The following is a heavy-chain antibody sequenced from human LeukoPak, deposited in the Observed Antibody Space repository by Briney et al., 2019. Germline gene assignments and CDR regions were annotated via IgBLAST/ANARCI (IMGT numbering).Heavy chain of an antibody. Sequence: GGPLRLSCASSGFTDSNNYRSWVRQAPGKGPEWVSVIYRGGNTYYADSVKGRFSISRDNSKNTVYLQMNSLRAEDTALYYCARKHADYMDVWGKGTTVTVPS. V-gene: IGHV3-53*01. CDR2: IYRGGNT. CDR1: GFTDSNNY. J-gene: IGHJ6*03. CDR3: ARKHADYMDV. D-gene: IGHD6-25*01.